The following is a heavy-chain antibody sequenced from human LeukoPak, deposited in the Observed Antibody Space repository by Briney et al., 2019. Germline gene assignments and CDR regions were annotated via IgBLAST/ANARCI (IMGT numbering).Heavy chain of an antibody. Sequence: PSETLSLTCTVSGASISSGSFYWNWIRQPAGKGLEWVGRSYSSGSYNYNPSLKSRVTISVDTSKNQFSLKLTSVTATDTAVYYCARAYSPTDYLDYWGQGTLVTVSS. CDR3: ARAYSPTDYLDY. D-gene: IGHD6-13*01. CDR1: GASISSGSFY. V-gene: IGHV4-61*02. J-gene: IGHJ4*02. CDR2: SYSSGSY.